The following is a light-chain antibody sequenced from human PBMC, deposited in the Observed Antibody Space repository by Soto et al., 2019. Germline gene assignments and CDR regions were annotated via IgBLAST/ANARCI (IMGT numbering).Light chain of an antibody. Sequence: DIQLTQSPSFLSASVGDRVTITCRASQAISSSLAWYQHNPGKAPKLLIYAASTLHNVVPSSFSGSGSETEFTLTIISLQTEDFATYYCQHLNDYRYTFGQGTKVDSK. CDR2: AAS. V-gene: IGKV1-9*01. J-gene: IGKJ2*01. CDR1: QAISSS. CDR3: QHLNDYRYT.